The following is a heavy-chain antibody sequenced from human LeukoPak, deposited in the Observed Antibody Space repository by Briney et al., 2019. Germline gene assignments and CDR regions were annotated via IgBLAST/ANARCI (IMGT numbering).Heavy chain of an antibody. CDR2: INNEGTTI. D-gene: IGHD3-10*01. J-gene: IGHJ1*01. CDR1: GLTFSNSW. Sequence: GGSLRLSCEASGLTFSNSWMHWVRQAPGKGLVWVSRINNEGTTISYADSVKGRFTISRDNAKNTLYLQMNSLRAEDTAVYYCARASGLGMNEYCQHWGQGTLVTVAS. CDR3: ARASGLGMNEYCQH. V-gene: IGHV3-74*01.